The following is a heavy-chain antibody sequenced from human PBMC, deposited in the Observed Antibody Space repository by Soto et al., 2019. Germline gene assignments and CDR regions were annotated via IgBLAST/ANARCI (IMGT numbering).Heavy chain of an antibody. J-gene: IGHJ5*02. CDR1: GFTLRSHR. V-gene: IGHV3-74*01. D-gene: IGHD4-17*01. CDR2: INSDGSST. CDR3: ARVAGVNGDYVNWFDP. Sequence: GGSLRLSCAASGFTLRSHRIHWVRQTPGKGLVWVSRINSDGSSTTYADSVKGRFTISRDNAKNTLYLQMSSLRAEDSAVYYCARVAGVNGDYVNWFDPWGQGTLVTVSS.